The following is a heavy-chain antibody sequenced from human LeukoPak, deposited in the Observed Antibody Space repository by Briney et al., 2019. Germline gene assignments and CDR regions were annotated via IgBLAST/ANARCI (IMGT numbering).Heavy chain of an antibody. J-gene: IGHJ3*02. D-gene: IGHD3-22*01. CDR1: GFTFSSYA. Sequence: GGSLRLSCAASGFTFSSYAMHWVRQAPGKGLEWVALISYDGSNKYYADSVKGRFTISRDNSKNTLHLQMNNLRAEDTAVYYCARGAYYYDSSGEGGAFDIWGQGTMVTVSS. CDR2: ISYDGSNK. V-gene: IGHV3-30-3*01. CDR3: ARGAYYYDSSGEGGAFDI.